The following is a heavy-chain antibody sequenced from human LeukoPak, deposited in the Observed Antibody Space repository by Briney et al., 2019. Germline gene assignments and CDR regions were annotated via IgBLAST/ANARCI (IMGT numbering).Heavy chain of an antibody. CDR3: AKCRAGCYQKGSDY. CDR2: ISSNSVNT. Sequence: GGSLRLSCAASGFTFSSYSMNWVRQAPGKVLEWVSSISSNSVNTNYADSVKGRFTISRDNSKNTLYLLMNSLRDEDTAVYYCAKCRAGCYQKGSDYWGQGTLVTVSS. V-gene: IGHV3-23*01. D-gene: IGHD2-15*01. J-gene: IGHJ4*02. CDR1: GFTFSSYS.